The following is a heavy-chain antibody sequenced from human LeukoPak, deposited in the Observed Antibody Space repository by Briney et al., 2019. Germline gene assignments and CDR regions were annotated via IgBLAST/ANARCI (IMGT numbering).Heavy chain of an antibody. CDR3: ARDQNYNYDSSGSPVA. V-gene: IGHV3-53*01. D-gene: IGHD3-22*01. CDR2: IYSGGGT. CDR1: GFTVSSNY. J-gene: IGHJ5*02. Sequence: GGSLRLSCAASGFTVSSNYMSWVRQAPGKGLEWVSIIYSGGGTYYADSVKGRFTISRDNSKNTLYLQMNSLRTEDTAVYYCARDQNYNYDSSGSPVAWGQGTLVTVSS.